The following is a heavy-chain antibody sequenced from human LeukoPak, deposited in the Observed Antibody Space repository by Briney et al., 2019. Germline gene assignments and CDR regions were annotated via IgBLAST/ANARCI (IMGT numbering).Heavy chain of an antibody. J-gene: IGHJ4*02. CDR3: ASSGESSWYGKDY. Sequence: SVKVPCKASGGTFSSYAISWVRQAPGQGLEWMGGIIPIFGTANYAQKFQGRVTITADESTSTAYMELSSLRSEDTAVYYCASSGESSWYGKDYWGQGTLVTVSS. D-gene: IGHD6-13*01. V-gene: IGHV1-69*13. CDR2: IIPIFGTA. CDR1: GGTFSSYA.